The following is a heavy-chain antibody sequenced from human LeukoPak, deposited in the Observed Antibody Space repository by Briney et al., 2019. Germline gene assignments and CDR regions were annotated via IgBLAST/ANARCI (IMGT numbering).Heavy chain of an antibody. J-gene: IGHJ5*02. CDR1: GGSISNYY. D-gene: IGHD6-13*01. Sequence: SETLSLTCTVSGGSISNYYWSWIRQPPGKGLEWIGYIYYSGSTNYNPSLKSRVTISVDTSKNQFSLKLSSVTAADTAVYYCARGAIAAATPWGQGTLVTVSS. CDR2: IYYSGST. CDR3: ARGAIAAATP. V-gene: IGHV4-59*01.